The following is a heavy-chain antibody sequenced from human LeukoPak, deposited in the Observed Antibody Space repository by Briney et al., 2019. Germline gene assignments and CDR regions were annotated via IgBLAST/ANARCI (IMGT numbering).Heavy chain of an antibody. CDR3: ARENVVVTAIHRYAFDI. Sequence: GASVKVSCKASGYTFTSYGISWVRQAPGQGLEWMGWISAYNGNTSYAQKLQGRVTMTTDTSTSTAYMELRSLRSDDTAVYYCARENVVVTAIHRYAFDIWGQGTMVTVSS. J-gene: IGHJ3*02. CDR2: ISAYNGNT. D-gene: IGHD2-21*02. V-gene: IGHV1-18*01. CDR1: GYTFTSYG.